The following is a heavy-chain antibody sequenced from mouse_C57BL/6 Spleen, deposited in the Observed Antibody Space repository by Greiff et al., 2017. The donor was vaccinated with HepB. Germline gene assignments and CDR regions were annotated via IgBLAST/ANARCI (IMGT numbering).Heavy chain of an antibody. CDR3: ARFQDSSGYTGYFDY. CDR1: GYAFSSYW. Sequence: QVQLKESGAELVKPGASVKISCKASGYAFSSYWMNWVKQRPGKGLEWIGQIYPGDGDTNYNGKFKGKATLTADKSSSTAYMQLSSLTSEDSAVYFCARFQDSSGYTGYFDYWGQGTTLTVSS. V-gene: IGHV1-80*01. J-gene: IGHJ2*01. CDR2: IYPGDGDT. D-gene: IGHD3-2*02.